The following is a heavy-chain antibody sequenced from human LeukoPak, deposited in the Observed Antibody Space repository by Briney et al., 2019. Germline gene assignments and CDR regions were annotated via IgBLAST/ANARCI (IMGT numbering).Heavy chain of an antibody. CDR1: GFTFSSYA. J-gene: IGHJ3*02. Sequence: GGSLRLSCAASGFTFSSYAMHWVRQAPGKGLEWVAVISYDGSNKYYADSVKGRFTISRDNSKNTLYLQMNSLRAEDTAVYYCATPEGCSRTSCYAGAFDIWGQGTMVTVSS. D-gene: IGHD2-2*01. CDR3: ATPEGCSRTSCYAGAFDI. CDR2: ISYDGSNK. V-gene: IGHV3-30*04.